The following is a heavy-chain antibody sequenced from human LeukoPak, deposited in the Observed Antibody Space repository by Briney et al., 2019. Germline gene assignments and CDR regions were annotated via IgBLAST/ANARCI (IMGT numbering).Heavy chain of an antibody. CDR2: IYTSGST. CDR3: ARDRIVGGSYHDY. CDR1: GGSISSGSYY. D-gene: IGHD1-26*01. Sequence: SETLSLTCTVSGGSISSGSYYWSWIRQPAGKGLEWIGRIYTSGSTNYNPSLKSRVTISVDTSKNQFSLKLSSVTAADTAVYYCARDRIVGGSYHDYWGQGTLVTVSS. V-gene: IGHV4-61*02. J-gene: IGHJ4*02.